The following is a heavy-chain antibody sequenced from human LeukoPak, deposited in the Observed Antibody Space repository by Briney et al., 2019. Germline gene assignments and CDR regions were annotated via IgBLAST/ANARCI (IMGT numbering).Heavy chain of an antibody. J-gene: IGHJ2*01. V-gene: IGHV4-59*01. CDR2: IYYSGST. CDR1: GGSISSYY. CDR3: ARDSAGTLGL. Sequence: SETLFLTCTVSGGSISSYYWSWIRQPPGKGLEWIGYIYYSGSTNYNPSLKSRVTISVDTSKNQFSLKLSSVTAADTAVYYCARDSAGTLGLWGRGTLVTVSS. D-gene: IGHD3-16*01.